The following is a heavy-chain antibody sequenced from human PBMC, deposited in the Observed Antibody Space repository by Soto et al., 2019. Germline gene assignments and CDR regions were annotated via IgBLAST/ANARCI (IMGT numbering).Heavy chain of an antibody. J-gene: IGHJ6*03. CDR2: ISGSGGST. Sequence: PGGSLRLSCAASGFTFSSYAMGWVRQAPGKGLEWVSAISGSGGSTYYADSVKGRFTISRDNSKNTLYLQMNSLRAEDTAVYYCEKGGYCRSATSATRYNSMNVWGKGTKDTLS. D-gene: IGHD2-2*01. V-gene: IGHV3-23*01. CDR3: EKGGYCRSATSATRYNSMNV. CDR1: GFTFSSYA.